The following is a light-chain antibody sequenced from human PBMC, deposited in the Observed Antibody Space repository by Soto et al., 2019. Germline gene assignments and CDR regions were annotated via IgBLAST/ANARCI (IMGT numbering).Light chain of an antibody. CDR1: SSDVGGYNY. Sequence: QSALTQPASVSGSPGQSITISCTGTSSDVGGYNYVSWYPQHPAKAPKLMIYEVSNRPSGVSHRFSGSKSGNTASLTISGLQAEDEADYYCFSYTTSSTLVFGGGTKLTVL. CDR2: EVS. V-gene: IGLV2-14*01. J-gene: IGLJ3*02. CDR3: FSYTTSSTLV.